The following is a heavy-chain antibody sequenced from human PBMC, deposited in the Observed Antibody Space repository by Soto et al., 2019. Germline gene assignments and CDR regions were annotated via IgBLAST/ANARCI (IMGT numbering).Heavy chain of an antibody. CDR1: GGSISSGDYY. V-gene: IGHV4-30-4*01. Sequence: SETLSLTCTVSGGSISSGDYYWSWIRQPPGKGLEWIGYIYYSGSTYYNPSLKSRVTISVDTSKNQFSLKLSSVTAADTAVYHCARVKGNGSGSYYIIDYWGQGTLLTVSS. CDR2: IYYSGST. J-gene: IGHJ4*02. D-gene: IGHD3-10*01. CDR3: ARVKGNGSGSYYIIDY.